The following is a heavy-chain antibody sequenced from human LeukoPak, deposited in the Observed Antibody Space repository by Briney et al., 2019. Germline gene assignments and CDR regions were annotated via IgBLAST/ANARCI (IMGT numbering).Heavy chain of an antibody. D-gene: IGHD5-12*01. CDR1: GFTFSNYA. CDR3: AKAGTGGYSGYDKSYFDY. Sequence: GGSLRLSCAASGFTFSNYATSWVRQAPGKGLEWVSGISGSGGSTYYADSVKGRFTISRDNSKNTLYLQMNSLRAEDTAVYYCAKAGTGGYSGYDKSYFDYWGQGTLVTVSS. CDR2: ISGSGGST. V-gene: IGHV3-23*01. J-gene: IGHJ4*02.